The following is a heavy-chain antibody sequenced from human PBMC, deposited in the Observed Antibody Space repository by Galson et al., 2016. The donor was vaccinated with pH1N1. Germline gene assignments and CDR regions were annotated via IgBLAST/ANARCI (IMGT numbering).Heavy chain of an antibody. CDR3: AGWRYSTSWSDFDY. Sequence: SVKVSCKASGYTFTTYGVTWVRQAPGQGLEWMGWISANNGNTNYAQKFQGRVTMTTDTSTSTAYMELRSLRSDDTAVYYCAGWRYSTSWSDFDYWGQGTLVTVSS. D-gene: IGHD6-13*01. CDR2: ISANNGNT. J-gene: IGHJ4*02. V-gene: IGHV1-18*01. CDR1: GYTFTTYG.